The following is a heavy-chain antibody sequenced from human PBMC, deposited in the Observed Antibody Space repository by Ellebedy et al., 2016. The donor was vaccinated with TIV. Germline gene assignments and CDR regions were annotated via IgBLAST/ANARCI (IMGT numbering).Heavy chain of an antibody. CDR1: GFTFGDFA. CDR2: IGSKGYGGTT. V-gene: IGHV3-49*04. Sequence: GGSLRLXXTASGFTFGDFAISWVRQAPGKGLEWVGFIGSKGYGGTTQYAASVKGRFTISRDDSKSIAYLQMNSLKTEETALYYCTREAANWNYPYYYYNGMDVWGQGTTVTVSS. J-gene: IGHJ6*02. CDR3: TREAANWNYPYYYYNGMDV. D-gene: IGHD1-7*01.